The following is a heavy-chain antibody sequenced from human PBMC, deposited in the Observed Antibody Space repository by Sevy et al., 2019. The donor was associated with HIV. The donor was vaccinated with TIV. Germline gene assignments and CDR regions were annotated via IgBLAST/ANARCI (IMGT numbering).Heavy chain of an antibody. V-gene: IGHV3-33*01. CDR2: IWYDGSKT. J-gene: IGHJ4*02. D-gene: IGHD2-2*01. CDR3: ARDGVPAAKLFDY. CDR1: GSTFSAYG. Sequence: GGSLRLSCAASGSTFSAYGMHWVRQTPGKGLEWVAVIWYDGSKTYYAESVKGRFTISRDNSKNTVYMQMNSLRVEDTAVYYCARDGVPAAKLFDYWGQGTLVTVSS.